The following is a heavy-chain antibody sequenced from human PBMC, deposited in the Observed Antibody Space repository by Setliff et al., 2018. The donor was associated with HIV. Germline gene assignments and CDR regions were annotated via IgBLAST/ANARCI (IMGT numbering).Heavy chain of an antibody. CDR1: GGSLSSTTYY. J-gene: IGHJ4*02. V-gene: IGHV4-39*07. Sequence: SETLSLTCTVSGGSLSSTTYYWGWIRQPPGKGLEWIGIIDYSGNTYYNPSLKSRITISVDTSKNQFSLKLSSVTAADTAVYYCERSGPVWFGEPLYYFDSWGLGTLVTVSS. D-gene: IGHD3-10*01. CDR3: ERSGPVWFGEPLYYFDS. CDR2: IDYSGNT.